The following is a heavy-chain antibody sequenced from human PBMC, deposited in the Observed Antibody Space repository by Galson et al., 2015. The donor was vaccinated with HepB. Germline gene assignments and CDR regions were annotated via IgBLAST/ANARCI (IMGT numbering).Heavy chain of an antibody. V-gene: IGHV1-18*04. CDR3: ARYQSGILTGP. D-gene: IGHD3-9*01. CDR2: ISAYNGQT. CDR1: GYPFISYG. Sequence: SVKVSCKASGYPFISYGISWVRQAPGQGLEWMGWISAYNGQTVYAQRIQDRVTTTTETSTSTAYLELRGLRSDDTAVYYCARYQSGILTGPWGQGTLVTVSS. J-gene: IGHJ5*02.